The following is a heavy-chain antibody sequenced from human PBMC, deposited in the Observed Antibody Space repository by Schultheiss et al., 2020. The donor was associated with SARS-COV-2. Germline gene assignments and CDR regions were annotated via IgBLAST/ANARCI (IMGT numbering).Heavy chain of an antibody. CDR3: ASGYCSSTSCSENSFDY. V-gene: IGHV1-2*02. CDR2: INPNSGGT. Sequence: ASVKVSCKASGYTFTGYYMHWVRQAPGQGLEWMGWINPNSGGTNYAQKFQGRVTMTRDTSISTAYMELSRLRSDDTAVYYCASGYCSSTSCSENSFDYWGQGTLVTVSS. CDR1: GYTFTGYY. J-gene: IGHJ4*02. D-gene: IGHD2-2*03.